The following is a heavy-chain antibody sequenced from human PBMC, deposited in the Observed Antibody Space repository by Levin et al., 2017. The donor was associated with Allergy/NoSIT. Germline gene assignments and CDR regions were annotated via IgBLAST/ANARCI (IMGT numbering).Heavy chain of an antibody. CDR2: TSDTGTT. J-gene: IGHJ4*02. V-gene: IGHV4-59*01. D-gene: IGHD3-22*01. CDR1: GGSISGYT. CDR3: ARGMYDSLGFSNPFDL. Sequence: PSETLSLTCAVSGGSISGYTWSWLRQTPEKRLEWIGYTSDTGTTYYNPSLKSRVIISVDTSKNQFFLKLNSVRSADTAVYYCARGMYDSLGFSNPFDLWGQGILVTVSS.